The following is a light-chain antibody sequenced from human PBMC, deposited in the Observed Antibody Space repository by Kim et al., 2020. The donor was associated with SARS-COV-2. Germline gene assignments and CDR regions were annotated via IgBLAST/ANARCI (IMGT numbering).Light chain of an antibody. CDR1: QHISNY. J-gene: IGKJ4*01. V-gene: IGKV1-33*01. CDR2: DAS. Sequence: SVGDTVTITCQAGQHISNYLSWYHQRPGIAPKVLIYDASKRDTWVPSRFSGGGSGAYYTFTITTLQPEDIATYYSQQYGDVTGLSFGGGTKVDI. CDR3: QQYGDVTGLS.